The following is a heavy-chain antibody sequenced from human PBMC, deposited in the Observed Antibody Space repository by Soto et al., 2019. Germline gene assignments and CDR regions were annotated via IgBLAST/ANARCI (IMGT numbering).Heavy chain of an antibody. CDR2: IGVGSGNR. J-gene: IGHJ4*02. CDR3: AALYVNFDN. D-gene: IGHD3-10*02. V-gene: IGHV1-58*01. CDR1: GFTFTSSA. Sequence: SVKVSCKASGFTFTSSAVQWVRQARGQRLEWIGWIGVGSGNRHYAQKFQERVTITRDMSTNTAYMELSSLRSEDTAVYYCAALYVNFDNWGQGTLVTVSS.